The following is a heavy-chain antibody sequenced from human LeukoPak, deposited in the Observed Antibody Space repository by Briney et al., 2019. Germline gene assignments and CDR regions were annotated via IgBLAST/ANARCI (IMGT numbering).Heavy chain of an antibody. CDR2: IYYSGST. V-gene: IGHV4-59*01. D-gene: IGHD3-3*01. J-gene: IGHJ4*02. CDR3: ARTYYDFWRGYYEDY. Sequence: SETLSLTCTVSGGSISSYYWSWIRQPPGKGLEWIGYIYYSGSTNYNPSLKSRVTISVDTSKNQFSLKLSSVTAADTAVYYCARTYYDFWRGYYEDYWGQGTLVTVSS. CDR1: GGSISSYY.